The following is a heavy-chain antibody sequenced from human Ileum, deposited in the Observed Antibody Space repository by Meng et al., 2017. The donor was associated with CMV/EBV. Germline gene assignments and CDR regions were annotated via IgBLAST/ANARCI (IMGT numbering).Heavy chain of an antibody. CDR2: YYGGAT. CDR3: AKGRNSGSRYNAFDI. D-gene: IGHD3-22*01. J-gene: IGHJ3*02. Sequence: GESLKISCAASGFTFSAFAMGWVRQAPGKGLEWVSSVYYGGATYYADSVKSRFTISRDTSMDTLYLQLNDLRVEDTAVYYCAKGRNSGSRYNAFDILGQGTMVTVSS. V-gene: IGHV3-23*01. CDR1: GFTFSAFA.